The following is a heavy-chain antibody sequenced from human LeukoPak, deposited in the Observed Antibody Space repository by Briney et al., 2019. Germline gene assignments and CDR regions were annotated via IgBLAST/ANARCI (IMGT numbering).Heavy chain of an antibody. D-gene: IGHD6-13*01. V-gene: IGHV3-23*01. J-gene: IGHJ4*02. Sequence: GGSLRLSCAASGFTFSSYGMSWVRQAPGKGLEWVSAISGSGGSTYYADSVKGRFTISRDNSKNTLYLQMNSLRAEDTAVYYCAKDHLLDSSSWLTFDYWGQGTLVTVSS. CDR1: GFTFSSYG. CDR3: AKDHLLDSSSWLTFDY. CDR2: ISGSGGST.